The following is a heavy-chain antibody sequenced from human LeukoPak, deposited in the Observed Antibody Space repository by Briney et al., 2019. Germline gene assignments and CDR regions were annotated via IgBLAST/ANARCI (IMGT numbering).Heavy chain of an antibody. CDR2: ISYDGSNK. CDR1: GFTFSSYG. J-gene: IGHJ4*02. D-gene: IGHD6-13*01. CDR3: ARDRGADVDSSSWGDFDY. V-gene: IGHV3-30*03. Sequence: GRSLRLSCAASGFTFSSYGMHWVRQAPGKGLEWVAVISYDGSNKYYADSVRGRFTISRDNSKNTLYLQMNSLRAEDTAVYYCARDRGADVDSSSWGDFDYWGQGTLVTVSS.